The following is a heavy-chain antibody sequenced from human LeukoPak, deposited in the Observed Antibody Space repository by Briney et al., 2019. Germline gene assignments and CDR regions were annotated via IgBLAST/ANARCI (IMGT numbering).Heavy chain of an antibody. CDR3: ASNRRSDLALDI. CDR2: IYYSGST. D-gene: IGHD3-3*01. Sequence: SETLSLTCTVSGGSISSYYWSWIRQPPGKGLEWIGYIYYSGSTNYNPSLKSRVTISVDTSKNQFSLKLSSVTAADTAVYYCASNRRSDLALDIWGQGTMVTVSS. CDR1: GGSISSYY. V-gene: IGHV4-59*01. J-gene: IGHJ3*02.